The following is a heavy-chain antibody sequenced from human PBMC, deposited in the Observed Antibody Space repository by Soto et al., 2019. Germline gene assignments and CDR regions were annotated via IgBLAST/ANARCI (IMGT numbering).Heavy chain of an antibody. CDR3: ATYSSLDY. D-gene: IGHD6-13*01. CDR2: IYSGGST. Sequence: LRLSFAASGXTVSNNYMSWVRQAPGKGLEWVSLIYSGGSTYYADSVKGRFTISRDNSKNTLYLQMNSLRAEDTAVYYCATYSSLDYWGQGTLVTVSS. CDR1: GXTVSNNY. V-gene: IGHV3-53*01. J-gene: IGHJ4*02.